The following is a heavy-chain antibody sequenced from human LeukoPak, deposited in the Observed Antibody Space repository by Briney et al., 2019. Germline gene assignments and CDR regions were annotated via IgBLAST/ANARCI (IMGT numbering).Heavy chain of an antibody. CDR2: MNPNSGNT. CDR3: ARNIAASGDDDY. V-gene: IGHV1-8*01. J-gene: IGHJ4*02. D-gene: IGHD6-6*01. CDR1: GYTFTSYD. Sequence: ASVKVSCKASGYTFTSYDINWVRQATGQGLEWMGWMNPNSGNTGYAQKFQGRVTMTRNTSISTAYMELSSLRSEDTAVSYCARNIAASGDDDYWGQGTLVTVSS.